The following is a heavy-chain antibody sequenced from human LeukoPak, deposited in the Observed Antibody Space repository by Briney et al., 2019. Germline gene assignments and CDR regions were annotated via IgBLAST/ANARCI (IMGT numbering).Heavy chain of an antibody. J-gene: IGHJ4*02. D-gene: IGHD3-10*01. CDR3: ARVLAGGLYS. Sequence: GGSLRLSCAASGFTFSSYGMNWVRQAPGKGLEWVSSISSGSIYIYYADSVKGRFTTSRDNAKNSLYLQMNSLRAEVTAVYYCARVLAGGLYSWGQRELVTASS. V-gene: IGHV3-21*01. CDR1: GFTFSSYG. CDR2: ISSGSIYI.